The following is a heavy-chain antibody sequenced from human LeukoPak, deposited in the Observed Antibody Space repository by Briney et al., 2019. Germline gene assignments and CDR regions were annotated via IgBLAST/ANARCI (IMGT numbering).Heavy chain of an antibody. CDR2: ISYDGSNK. Sequence: GGSLRLSCAASGFTFSSYGMHWVRQAPGKGLEWVAVISYDGSNKYYADSVKGRFTLSRDNSKNTLYLQMNSLRAEDTAVYYCAKDYGGNSVYWGQGTLVTVSS. J-gene: IGHJ4*02. CDR1: GFTFSSYG. D-gene: IGHD4-23*01. V-gene: IGHV3-30*18. CDR3: AKDYGGNSVY.